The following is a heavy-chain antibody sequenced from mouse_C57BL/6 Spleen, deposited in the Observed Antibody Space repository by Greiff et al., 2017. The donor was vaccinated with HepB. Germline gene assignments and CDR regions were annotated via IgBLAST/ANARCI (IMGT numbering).Heavy chain of an antibody. V-gene: IGHV1-59*01. J-gene: IGHJ2*01. D-gene: IGHD1-2*01. Sequence: VQLQQPGAELVRPGTSVKLSCKASGYTFTSYWMHWVKQRPGQGLEWIGVIDPSDSYTNYNQKFKGKATLTVDTSSSTAYMQLSSLTSEDSAVYYCARRYYYGADYWGQGTTLTVSS. CDR1: GYTFTSYW. CDR3: ARRYYYGADY. CDR2: IDPSDSYT.